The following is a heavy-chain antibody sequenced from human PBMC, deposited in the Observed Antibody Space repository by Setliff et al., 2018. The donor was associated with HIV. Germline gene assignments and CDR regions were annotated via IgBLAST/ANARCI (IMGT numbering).Heavy chain of an antibody. J-gene: IGHJ3*02. CDR1: GDSISGGGYF. Sequence: SETLSLTCTVSGDSISGGGYFWSWVRQHPGKGLEWIGYIYYTGNTYYNPSLKSRITISIDTSKNQFSLNLNSVTAADTAVYYCARVPRITTLRNAFDIWGQGTMVTVSS. V-gene: IGHV4-31*03. D-gene: IGHD3-10*01. CDR2: IYYTGNT. CDR3: ARVPRITTLRNAFDI.